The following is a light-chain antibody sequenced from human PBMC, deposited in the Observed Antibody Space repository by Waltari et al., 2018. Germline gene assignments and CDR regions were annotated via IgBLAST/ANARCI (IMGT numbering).Light chain of an antibody. CDR1: PIFSRD. CDR3: QHHESLPAT. V-gene: IGKV3-20*01. Sequence: EIVLTQSPGTLSLSPGERATLSCRASPIFSRDLPWYQQKPGQAPRLRISGASTRATGIPERFSGNGSGTEFSLTISRLEPGEFGVYCCQHHESLPATFGQGTKVEIK. J-gene: IGKJ1*01. CDR2: GAS.